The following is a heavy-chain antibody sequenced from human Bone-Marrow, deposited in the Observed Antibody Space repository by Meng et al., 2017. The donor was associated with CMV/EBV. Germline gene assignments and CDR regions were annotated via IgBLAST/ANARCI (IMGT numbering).Heavy chain of an antibody. Sequence: EQVVETAGGVVETVGSLRLACAGTAFTFMCAWMGCVRQAAGKGLEWVGRSKSKSDGETADYNTPVKGRSTISRDDSKNTLYLEMNSVKTEATAIYYCIWNDVWDYWGQGTLVTVSS. D-gene: IGHD1-1*01. CDR1: AFTFMCAW. J-gene: IGHJ4*02. CDR2: SKSKSDGETA. CDR3: IWNDVWDY. V-gene: IGHV3-15*01.